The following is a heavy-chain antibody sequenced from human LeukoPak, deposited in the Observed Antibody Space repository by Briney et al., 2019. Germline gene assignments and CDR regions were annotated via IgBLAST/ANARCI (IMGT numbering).Heavy chain of an antibody. V-gene: IGHV1-18*01. CDR1: GYSFKNYA. CDR3: ARDPSNTGGWNPYFDY. Sequence: ASVRVSCKTSGYSFKNYAISWVRQAPGQGLEWMGWISTYNGDTRYAPKFQGRLTLTTDTSTTTGYMEMGSLTSDDTAVYYCARDPSNTGGWNPYFDYWGQGTLVTVSS. CDR2: ISTYNGDT. J-gene: IGHJ4*02. D-gene: IGHD6-19*01.